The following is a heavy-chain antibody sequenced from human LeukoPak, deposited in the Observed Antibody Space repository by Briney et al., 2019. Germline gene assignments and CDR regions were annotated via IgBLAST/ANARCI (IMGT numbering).Heavy chain of an antibody. V-gene: IGHV4-59*08. J-gene: IGHJ5*02. CDR3: ARASTSCYSCNWFDP. D-gene: IGHD2-2*02. CDR2: IYYSGST. CDR1: GGSISTYY. Sequence: SETLSLTCTVSGGSISTYYWSWIRQPPGKGLEWIGYIYYSGSTNYNPSLNSRVTISVDMSKNQFSLRLSSVTAADTAVYYCARASTSCYSCNWFDPWGQGTLVTVSS.